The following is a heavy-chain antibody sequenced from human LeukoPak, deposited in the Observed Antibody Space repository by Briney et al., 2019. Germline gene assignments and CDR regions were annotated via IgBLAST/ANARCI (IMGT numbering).Heavy chain of an antibody. CDR2: INSDGSST. V-gene: IGHV3-74*01. CDR3: ARVFGCSSTGCYKNGDY. Sequence: PGGSLRLSCAASGFTFSSYWMHWVRQAPGKGLVWVSRINSDGSSTSYADSVKGRFTISRDNAKNSLYLQMNSLRAEDTAVYYCARVFGCSSTGCYKNGDYWGQGTLVTVSS. J-gene: IGHJ4*02. CDR1: GFTFSSYW. D-gene: IGHD2-2*02.